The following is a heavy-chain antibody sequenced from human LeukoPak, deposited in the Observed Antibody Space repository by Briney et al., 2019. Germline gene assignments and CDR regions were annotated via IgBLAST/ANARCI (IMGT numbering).Heavy chain of an antibody. V-gene: IGHV1-8*03. CDR3: ARGYCSGGSCSHDAFDI. CDR2: MNPNSGNT. Sequence: GASVKVSCKASGYTFTSYGINWVRQATGQGLEWMGWMNPNSGNTGYAQKFQGRVTITRNTSISTAYMELSSLRSEDTAVYYCARGYCSGGSCSHDAFDIWGQGTMVTVSS. CDR1: GYTFTSYG. J-gene: IGHJ3*02. D-gene: IGHD2-15*01.